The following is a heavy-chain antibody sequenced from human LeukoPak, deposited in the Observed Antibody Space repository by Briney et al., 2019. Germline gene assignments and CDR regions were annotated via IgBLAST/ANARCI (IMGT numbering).Heavy chain of an antibody. CDR3: ARAGAPSDY. V-gene: IGHV3-74*01. Sequence: GGSLRLSCVASGFTFNKAWMSWVRQAPGKGLVWVSRISSDESSTSYADPVKGRFTVSRDNSKNTLYLQMNSLRVEDTAVYYCARAGAPSDYWGQGTLVTVSS. CDR2: ISSDESST. CDR1: GFTFNKAW. J-gene: IGHJ4*02. D-gene: IGHD3-10*01.